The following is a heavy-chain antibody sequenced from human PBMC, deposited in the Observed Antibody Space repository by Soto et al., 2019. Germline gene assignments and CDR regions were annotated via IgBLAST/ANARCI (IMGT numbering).Heavy chain of an antibody. D-gene: IGHD6-13*01. Sequence: GESLKISCKGSGYSFTSYWISWVRQMPGKGREWMGRIDPSDSYTNYSPSFQGHVTISADKSISTAYLQWSSLKASDTAMYYCARLPRYSSSWFDYWGQGTLVTVSS. V-gene: IGHV5-10-1*01. CDR2: IDPSDSYT. J-gene: IGHJ4*02. CDR3: ARLPRYSSSWFDY. CDR1: GYSFTSYW.